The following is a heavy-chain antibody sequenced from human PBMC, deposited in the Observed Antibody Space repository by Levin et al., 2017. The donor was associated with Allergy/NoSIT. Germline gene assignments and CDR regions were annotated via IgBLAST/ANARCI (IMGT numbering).Heavy chain of an antibody. CDR1: GFTFGDFG. V-gene: IGHV3-49*03. CDR2: IRSKAYAETI. Sequence: GGSLRLSCTGSGFTFGDFGLSWFRQAPGKGLEWVSLIRSKAYAETIEYAASLKGRFAISRDNSKNIAYLQMNNVKTEDTAIYYCTRYSSGWYKFDYWGQGTPVTVAS. D-gene: IGHD6-19*01. CDR3: TRYSSGWYKFDY. J-gene: IGHJ4*02.